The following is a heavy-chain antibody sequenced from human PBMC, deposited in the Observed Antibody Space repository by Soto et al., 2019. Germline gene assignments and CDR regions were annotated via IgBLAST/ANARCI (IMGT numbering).Heavy chain of an antibody. Sequence: GGSLRLSCAASGFTFSSHWMSWVPQAPGKGLEWVAKINQDGSQKDYVDSVKGRFTISRDNAKNSLYLEMNSLRAEDTAVYYCAKAAYWGQGTLVTVSS. V-gene: IGHV3-7*01. CDR1: GFTFSSHW. CDR2: INQDGSQK. CDR3: AKAAY. J-gene: IGHJ4*02.